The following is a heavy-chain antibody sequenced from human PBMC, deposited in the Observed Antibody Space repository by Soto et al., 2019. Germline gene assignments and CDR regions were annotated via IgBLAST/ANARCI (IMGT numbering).Heavy chain of an antibody. V-gene: IGHV3-33*01. CDR2: IWYDGSNK. Sequence: KGLECVAVIWYDGSNKYSADSVKGRFTISRDNSKNTLYMQMNSVRVEDTAVYYCVFFFFQAEDGIRDVRSVSAFLLNRSSDL. J-gene: IGHJ2*01. CDR3: VFFFFQAEDGIRDVRSVSAFLLNRSSDL. D-gene: IGHD3-10*02.